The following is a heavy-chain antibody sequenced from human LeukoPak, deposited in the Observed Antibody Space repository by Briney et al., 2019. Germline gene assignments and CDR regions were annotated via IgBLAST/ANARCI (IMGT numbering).Heavy chain of an antibody. J-gene: IGHJ4*02. CDR2: IYSGGST. V-gene: IGHV3-66*01. Sequence: PGGSLRLSCAASGFTFSSYGMHWVRQAPGKGLEWVSVIYSGGSTYYAGSVKGRFTISRDNSKNTLYLQMNSLRAEDTAVYYCARVKEWRGVINYWGQGTLVTVSS. CDR3: ARVKEWRGVINY. D-gene: IGHD3-10*01. CDR1: GFTFSSYG.